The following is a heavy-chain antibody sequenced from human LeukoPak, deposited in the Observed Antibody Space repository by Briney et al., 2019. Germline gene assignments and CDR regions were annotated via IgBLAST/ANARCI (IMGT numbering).Heavy chain of an antibody. V-gene: IGHV1-24*01. CDR1: GYTLTELS. CDR2: FDPEDGET. CDR3: AATYYYGSGRYLYFDY. Sequence: ASVKVSCKVGGYTLTELSMHWVRQAPGKGLEWMGGFDPEDGETIYAQKFQGRVTMTEDTSTDTAYMELSSLRSEDTAVYYCAATYYYGSGRYLYFDYWGQGTLVTVSS. D-gene: IGHD3-10*01. J-gene: IGHJ4*02.